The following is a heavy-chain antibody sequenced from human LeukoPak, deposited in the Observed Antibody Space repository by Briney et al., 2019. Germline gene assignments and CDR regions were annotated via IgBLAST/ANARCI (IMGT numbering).Heavy chain of an antibody. CDR2: IKSKIDDGTI. J-gene: IGHJ5*02. D-gene: IGHD1-1*01. CDR3: TTLGTRP. CDR1: GFIFSNAW. Sequence: PGGSLRLPCAASGFIFSNAWMSWVRQAPGKGLEWVARIKSKIDDGTIDYAAPVKGRFTIPRDDSKNTLYLQMNSLKTEDTAVYYCTTLGTRPWGQGTLVTVSS. V-gene: IGHV3-15*01.